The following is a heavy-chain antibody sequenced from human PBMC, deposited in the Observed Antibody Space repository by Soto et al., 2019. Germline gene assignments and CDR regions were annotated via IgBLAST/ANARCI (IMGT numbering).Heavy chain of an antibody. CDR3: ARGGGRLGY. D-gene: IGHD2-15*01. Sequence: NPSETLSLTCTVSGGSISSYYWSWIRQPPGKGLEGIGYIYYSGSTNYNPSLKSRVTISVDTSKNQFSLKLSSVTAADTAVYYCARGGGRLGYWGQGTLVTVSS. J-gene: IGHJ4*02. V-gene: IGHV4-59*01. CDR2: IYYSGST. CDR1: GGSISSYY.